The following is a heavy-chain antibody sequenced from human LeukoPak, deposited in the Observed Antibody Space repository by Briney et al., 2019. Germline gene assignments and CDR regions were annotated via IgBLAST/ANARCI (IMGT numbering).Heavy chain of an antibody. CDR2: IGPTGTDR. CDR3: ATETIGRHYDY. Sequence: PGGSLRLSCAASGFTFSSCGCKWVRQAPGKGLEWVSSIGPTGTDRYYADSVRGRFTISRDNAKNSMYLQMDSLRDEDTAVYYCATETIGRHYDYWGQGTLLTVSS. V-gene: IGHV3-21*01. D-gene: IGHD1-14*01. J-gene: IGHJ4*02. CDR1: GFTFSSCG.